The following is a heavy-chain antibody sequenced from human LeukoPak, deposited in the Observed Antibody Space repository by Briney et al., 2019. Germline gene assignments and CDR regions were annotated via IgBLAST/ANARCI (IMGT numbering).Heavy chain of an antibody. D-gene: IGHD2-15*01. CDR3: ARVVVAYPYYMYV. CDR1: GGSISSYY. Sequence: SETLSLTCTVSGGSISSYYWSWLRQPPGKGLEWIGYIYYSGSTNYNPSLKSRVTISVDTSKNQFSLKLSSVTAADTAVYYCARVVVAYPYYMYVWGKGTTVTVSS. CDR2: IYYSGST. V-gene: IGHV4-59*08. J-gene: IGHJ6*03.